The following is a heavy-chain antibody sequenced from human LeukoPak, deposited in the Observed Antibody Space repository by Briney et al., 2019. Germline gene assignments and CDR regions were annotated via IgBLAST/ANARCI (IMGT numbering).Heavy chain of an antibody. J-gene: IGHJ4*02. CDR2: ISGSGGST. Sequence: PGGSLRLSCAASGFTFSSYAMNWVRQAPGKGLEWVSFISGSGGSTYYADSVKGRFTISRDNSKNTLYLQMNSLRAEDTAVYYCAKDHVAGYYFDYWGQGTLVTVSS. D-gene: IGHD6-19*01. V-gene: IGHV3-23*01. CDR1: GFTFSSYA. CDR3: AKDHVAGYYFDY.